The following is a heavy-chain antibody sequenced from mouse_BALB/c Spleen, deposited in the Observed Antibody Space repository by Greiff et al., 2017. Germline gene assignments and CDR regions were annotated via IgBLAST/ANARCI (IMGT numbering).Heavy chain of an antibody. CDR1: GYTFTSYT. Sequence: QVQLKESGAELARPGASVKMSCKASGYTFTSYTMHWVKQRPGQGLEWIGYINPSSGYTNYNQKFKDKATLTADKSSSTAYMQLSSLTSEDSAVYYCARSLITTVVARFAYWGQGTLVTVSA. J-gene: IGHJ3*01. D-gene: IGHD1-1*01. CDR3: ARSLITTVVARFAY. CDR2: INPSSGYT. V-gene: IGHV1-4*01.